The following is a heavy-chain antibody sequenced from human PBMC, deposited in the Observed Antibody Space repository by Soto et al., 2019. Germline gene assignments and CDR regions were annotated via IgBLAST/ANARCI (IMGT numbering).Heavy chain of an antibody. Sequence: ASVKVSCKASGYTFTSDYMHWVRQAPGQGLEWMGIINPSGGSTSYAQKFQGRVTMTRDTSTSTVYMELSSLRSEDTAVYYCARENCSGGSCYYMDVWGKGTTVTVSS. CDR3: ARENCSGGSCYYMDV. D-gene: IGHD2-15*01. CDR2: INPSGGST. CDR1: GYTFTSDY. J-gene: IGHJ6*03. V-gene: IGHV1-46*03.